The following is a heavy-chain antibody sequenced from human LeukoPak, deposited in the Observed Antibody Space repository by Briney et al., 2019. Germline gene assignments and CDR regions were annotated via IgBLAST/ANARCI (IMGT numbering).Heavy chain of an antibody. CDR3: AREVSRLRMGDWFDP. V-gene: IGHV3-21*01. CDR2: ISSSSSYI. D-gene: IGHD1-26*01. CDR1: GFTFSSYW. Sequence: GGSLRLSCAASGFTFSSYWMSWVRQAPGKGLEWVPSISSSSSYIYYADSVKGRFTISRDNAKNSLYLQMNSLRAEDTAVYYCAREVSRLRMGDWFDPWGQGTLVTVSS. J-gene: IGHJ5*02.